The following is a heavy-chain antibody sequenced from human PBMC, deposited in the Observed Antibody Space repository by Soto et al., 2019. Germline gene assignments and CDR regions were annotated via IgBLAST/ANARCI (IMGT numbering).Heavy chain of an antibody. CDR1: RYTFTNFY. CDR2: INPSGGST. Sequence: ASVKVSCKASRYTFTNFYIHWLRQAPGQGLEWMGIINPSGGSTTYPQKFQGRVTMTRDTSTSTVHMELITLRSEDTAVYYCVRSQVGRPLDVWGPGTTVTAP. CDR3: VRSQVGRPLDV. D-gene: IGHD1-26*01. J-gene: IGHJ6*02. V-gene: IGHV1-46*01.